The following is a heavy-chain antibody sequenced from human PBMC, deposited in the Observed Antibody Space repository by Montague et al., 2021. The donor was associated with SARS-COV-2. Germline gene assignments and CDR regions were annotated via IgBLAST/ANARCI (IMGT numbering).Heavy chain of an antibody. V-gene: IGHV4-38-2*02. CDR3: ARSGVGIFDFSYFDS. CDR1: GFSISSGYY. J-gene: IGHJ4*02. D-gene: IGHD3-3*01. Sequence: SETLSLTCSVSGFSISSGYYWGCIRQTPGKGLEWIVSRYQNGATXXSPSLKRPVTILLDTSKNQFSLSLTSVTAADTAVYYCARSGVGIFDFSYFDSWGQGSLVIVSS. CDR2: RYQNGAT.